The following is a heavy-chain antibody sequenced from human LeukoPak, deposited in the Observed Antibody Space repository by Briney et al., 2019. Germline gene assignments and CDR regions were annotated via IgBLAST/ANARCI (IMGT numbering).Heavy chain of an antibody. Sequence: GGSLRLSCAASGFTFSSYAMSWVRQAPGKGLDWVSAISASGGSTSYADSVKGRFTISRDNSKNTLYLQMNSLRAEDTAVYYCASQTSGYSGYSSHYWGQGTLVTVSS. D-gene: IGHD5-12*01. V-gene: IGHV3-23*01. CDR3: ASQTSGYSGYSSHY. CDR1: GFTFSSYA. CDR2: ISASGGST. J-gene: IGHJ4*02.